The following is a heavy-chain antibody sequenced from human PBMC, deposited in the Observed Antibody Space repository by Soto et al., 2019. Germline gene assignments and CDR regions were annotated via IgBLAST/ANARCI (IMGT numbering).Heavy chain of an antibody. CDR3: AVLWFGEPYYYYGMGV. Sequence: ASVKVSCKASGYTFTSYDINWVRQATGQGLEWMGWMNPNSGNTGYAQKFQGRVTMTRNTSISTAYMELNSLRSEDTAVYYCAVLWFGEPYYYYGMGVWGQGTTVPVSS. J-gene: IGHJ6*02. D-gene: IGHD3-10*01. V-gene: IGHV1-8*01. CDR2: MNPNSGNT. CDR1: GYTFTSYD.